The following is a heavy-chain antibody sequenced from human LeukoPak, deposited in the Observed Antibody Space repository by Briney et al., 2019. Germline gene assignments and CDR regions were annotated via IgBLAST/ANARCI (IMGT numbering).Heavy chain of an antibody. CDR3: AKSGLNRFDY. Sequence: GGSLRLSCAASGFTFSSYGMHWVRQAPGKGLEWVSFIRYDGNNQYYADSVKGRFTISRDNSKNTLYLQMNSLRAEDTAVYYCAKSGLNRFDYWGQGTLVTVSS. V-gene: IGHV3-30*02. J-gene: IGHJ4*02. D-gene: IGHD2-15*01. CDR2: IRYDGNNQ. CDR1: GFTFSSYG.